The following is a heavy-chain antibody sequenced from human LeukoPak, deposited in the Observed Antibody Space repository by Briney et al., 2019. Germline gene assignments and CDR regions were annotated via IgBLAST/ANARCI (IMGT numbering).Heavy chain of an antibody. V-gene: IGHV3-23*01. Sequence: GGSLRLSCAASGFTFRSYAMSWVRLAPGKGLEWVSATTGSGGSTYYADSVKGRFTISRGNSKNTLYLQMNSLRAEDTAVYYCAKGVGYYYYMDVWGKGTTVTVSS. CDR3: AKGVGYYYYMDV. CDR2: TTGSGGST. CDR1: GFTFRSYA. J-gene: IGHJ6*03.